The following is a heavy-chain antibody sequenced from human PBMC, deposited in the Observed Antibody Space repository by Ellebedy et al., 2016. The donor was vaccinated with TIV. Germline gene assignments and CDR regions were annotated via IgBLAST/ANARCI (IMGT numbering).Heavy chain of an antibody. V-gene: IGHV1-3*01. D-gene: IGHD2-2*01. Sequence: ASVKVSCXASGYTFTSHYMHWVRQAPGQRLEWMGWINAGNGNTKYSQKFQGRVTITRDTSASTAYMELSSLRSEDTAVYYCADGALSSTSSINYYYYGMDVWGQGTTVTVSS. CDR2: INAGNGNT. J-gene: IGHJ6*02. CDR1: GYTFTSHY. CDR3: ADGALSSTSSINYYYYGMDV.